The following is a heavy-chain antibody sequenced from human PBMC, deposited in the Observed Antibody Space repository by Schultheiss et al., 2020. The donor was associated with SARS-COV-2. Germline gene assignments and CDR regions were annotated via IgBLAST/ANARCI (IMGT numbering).Heavy chain of an antibody. CDR3: AKDITMIVVVD. Sequence: GSLRLSCAVSGYSISSGYYWGWIRQPPGKGLEWIGSIYHSGSTYYNPSLKSRVTISVDKSKNQFSLKLSSVTAADTAVYYCAKDITMIVVVDWGQGTLVTVSS. J-gene: IGHJ4*02. CDR2: IYHSGST. V-gene: IGHV4-38-2*02. D-gene: IGHD3-22*01. CDR1: GYSISSGYY.